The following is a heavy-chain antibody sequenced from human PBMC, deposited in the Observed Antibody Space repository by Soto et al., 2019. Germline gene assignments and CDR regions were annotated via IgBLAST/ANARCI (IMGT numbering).Heavy chain of an antibody. J-gene: IGHJ4*02. Sequence: QVQLVQSGAEVKKPGASVKVSFKASGYTFTSYGISWVRQAPGQGLEWMGWISAYNGNTNYAQKLQGRVTMTTDTSTSTAYMELRSLRSDDTAGYYCARLNDILTGPIFPDDYWGQGTLVTVSS. D-gene: IGHD3-9*01. CDR2: ISAYNGNT. CDR3: ARLNDILTGPIFPDDY. V-gene: IGHV1-18*01. CDR1: GYTFTSYG.